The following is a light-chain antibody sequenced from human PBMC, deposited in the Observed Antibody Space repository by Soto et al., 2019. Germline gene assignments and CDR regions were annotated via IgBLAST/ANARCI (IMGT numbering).Light chain of an antibody. J-gene: IGLJ1*01. V-gene: IGLV2-23*01. CDR1: VSDVGSFGP. CDR3: CSYVGARTYV. CDR2: VGS. Sequence: QSVLTQPASVSGSPGQSITISCTGSVSDVGSFGPVSWYQQHPGQVPKLIIYVGSRRPSGVSSRFSGSKSGNTASLTISGLQAEDEADYYCCSYVGARTYVFGTGTKVTV.